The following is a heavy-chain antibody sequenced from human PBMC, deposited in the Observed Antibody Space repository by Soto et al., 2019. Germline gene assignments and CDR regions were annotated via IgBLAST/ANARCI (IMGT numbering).Heavy chain of an antibody. D-gene: IGHD4-17*01. CDR1: GFTFSGSA. CDR2: IRSKANSYAT. V-gene: IGHV3-73*01. J-gene: IGHJ4*02. CDR3: TRLPSLDYGDSNDY. Sequence: ESGGGLVQPGGSLKLSCAASGFTFSGSAMHWVRQASGKGLEWVGRIRSKANSYATAYAASVKGRFTISRDDSKNTAYLQMNSLKTEDTAVYYCTRLPSLDYGDSNDYWGQGTLVTVSS.